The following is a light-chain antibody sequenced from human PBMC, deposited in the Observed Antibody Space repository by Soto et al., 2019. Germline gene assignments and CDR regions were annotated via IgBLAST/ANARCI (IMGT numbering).Light chain of an antibody. V-gene: IGKV3-20*01. CDR2: GAS. J-gene: IGKJ1*01. Sequence: EIVLTQSPGTLSLSPGERATLSCRASQSVSNNYLAWYQQKPGQAPRLLIYGASNRATGIPDRFSGSGSGTDFTLTISSLEPEDFAVYYCHQYNNWPRTFGQGTKVDIK. CDR3: HQYNNWPRT. CDR1: QSVSNNY.